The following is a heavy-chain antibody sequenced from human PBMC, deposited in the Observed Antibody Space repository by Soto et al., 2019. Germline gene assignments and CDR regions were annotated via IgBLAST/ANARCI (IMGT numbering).Heavy chain of an antibody. J-gene: IGHJ4*02. V-gene: IGHV4-30-4*01. CDR1: GGSISSGDYY. D-gene: IGHD6-13*01. CDR3: ASRHSSPYFDY. Sequence: QVQLQESGPGLVKPSQTLSLTCTVSGGSISSGDYYWSWIRQPPGKGLEGIGSIYYSGSTYYNPSLKSRVTISVDTSKNQFSLQLNSVTAADTAVYYCASRHSSPYFDYWGQGTLVTVSS. CDR2: IYYSGST.